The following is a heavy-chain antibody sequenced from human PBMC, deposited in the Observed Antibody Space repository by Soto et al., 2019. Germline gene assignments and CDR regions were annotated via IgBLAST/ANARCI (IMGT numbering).Heavy chain of an antibody. V-gene: IGHV1-18*01. CDR1: GYTFTNSG. CDR2: ISAYNGTT. Sequence: SAKVSCKASGYTFTNSGIRWVRQAPGQGLEWMGWISAYNGTTNYAQKLQGRVTMTTDTSTSTAYMELRSLRSDDTAVYYCARGNRFDPWGQGSLLTVSS. CDR3: ARGNRFDP. J-gene: IGHJ5*02.